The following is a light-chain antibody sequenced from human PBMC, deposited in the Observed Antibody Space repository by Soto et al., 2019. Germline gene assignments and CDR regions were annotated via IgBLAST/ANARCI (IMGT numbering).Light chain of an antibody. V-gene: IGLV6-57*04. J-gene: IGLJ2*01. CDR2: EDD. CDR3: QSYDSAAFVV. Sequence: NFMLTQPHSVSGSPGKTVTISCTRSSGRIASNYVRWYQQRPGSVPTIVIYEDDQRLSGVPDRFSGSVDSSSNSASLIISGLKSEDEADYYCQSYDSAAFVVFGGGTKVTVL. CDR1: SGRIASNY.